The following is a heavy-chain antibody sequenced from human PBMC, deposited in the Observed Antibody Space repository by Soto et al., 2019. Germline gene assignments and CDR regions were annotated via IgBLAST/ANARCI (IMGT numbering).Heavy chain of an antibody. CDR3: ARGGGRDGDFWSGYYFDAFDI. V-gene: IGHV4-39*01. CDR1: GGSISSSSYY. CDR2: IYYSGST. J-gene: IGHJ3*02. Sequence: SETLSLTCTVSGGSISSSSYYWGWIRQPPGKGLEWIGSIYYSGSTYYNPSLKGRVTISVDTSKNQFSLKLSSVTAADTAVYYCARGGGRDGDFWSGYYFDAFDIWGQGTMVTVS. D-gene: IGHD3-3*01.